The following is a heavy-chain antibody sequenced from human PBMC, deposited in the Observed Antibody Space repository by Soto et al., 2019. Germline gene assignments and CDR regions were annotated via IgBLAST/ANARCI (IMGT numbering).Heavy chain of an antibody. D-gene: IGHD2-2*01. CDR2: IKSKTDGGTT. J-gene: IGHJ6*02. V-gene: IGHV3-15*01. CDR1: GFTFSNAW. Sequence: GGSLRLSCAASGFTFSNAWMSWVRQSPGKGLEWVGRIKSKTDGGTTDYAAPVKGRFTISRDDSKNTLYLQMNSLKTEDTAVYYCTTDLYCSSTSCIGMEVWGQGTTVTVSS. CDR3: TTDLYCSSTSCIGMEV.